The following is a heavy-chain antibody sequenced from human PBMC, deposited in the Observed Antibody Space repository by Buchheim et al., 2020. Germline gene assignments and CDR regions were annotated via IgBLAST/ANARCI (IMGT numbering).Heavy chain of an antibody. CDR2: IYYSGST. CDR1: GGSISSYY. CDR3: AGAARLGGYDVDYFDY. Sequence: QVQLQESGPGLVKPSETLSLTCTVSGGSISSYYWSWIRQPPGKGLEWSGYIYYSGSTNYNPSLKSRVTITVDTSKNKFSLKLSSVTAADTAVYYCAGAARLGGYDVDYFDYWGQGTL. V-gene: IGHV4-59*01. J-gene: IGHJ4*02. D-gene: IGHD5-12*01.